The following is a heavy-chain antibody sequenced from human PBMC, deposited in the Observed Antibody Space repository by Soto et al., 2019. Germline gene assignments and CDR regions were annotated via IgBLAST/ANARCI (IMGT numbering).Heavy chain of an antibody. D-gene: IGHD5-18*01. CDR1: GCTFSSYA. CDR3: ASSSRIQLWSLRTQSYYYYGRGG. CDR2: IIPIFGTA. V-gene: IGHV1-69*13. J-gene: IGHJ6*02. Sequence: GDSVEVSCKASGCTFSSYAISWLRQSPGQGLEWMGGIIPIFGTANYAQKFQGRVTITADESTSTAYMELSSLRSEDTAVYYCASSSRIQLWSLRTQSYYYYGRGGWGQGTTVTVSS.